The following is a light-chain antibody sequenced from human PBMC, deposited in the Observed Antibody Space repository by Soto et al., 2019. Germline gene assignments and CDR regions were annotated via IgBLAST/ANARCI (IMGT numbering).Light chain of an antibody. CDR3: ETWDSNTHTV. CDR1: SGHSSYI. Sequence: QPVLTQSSSASASLGSSVKLTCTLSSGHSSYIIAWHQQQPGKAPRYLMKLEGSGSYNKGSGVPDRFSGSSSGADPYLTISNLQVEDEADYYCETWDSNTHTVFGGGTKLTVL. V-gene: IGLV4-60*02. CDR2: LEGSGSY. J-gene: IGLJ3*02.